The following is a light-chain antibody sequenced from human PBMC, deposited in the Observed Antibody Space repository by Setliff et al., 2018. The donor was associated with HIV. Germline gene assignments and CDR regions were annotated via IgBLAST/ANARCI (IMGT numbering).Light chain of an antibody. V-gene: IGLV2-14*03. Sequence: QSVLTQPASVSGSPGQSITISCTGISSDVGGYYSVSWYQQHPGKAPKLMIYDVINRPSGVSNRFSGSRSGNTASQTISGLQVEDEADYYCSSYTTSSTLYVFGPGTKVTVL. CDR3: SSYTTSSTLYV. J-gene: IGLJ1*01. CDR1: SSDVGGYYS. CDR2: DVI.